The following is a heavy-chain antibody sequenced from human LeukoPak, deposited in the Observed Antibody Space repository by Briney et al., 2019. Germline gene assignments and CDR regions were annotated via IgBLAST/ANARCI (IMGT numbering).Heavy chain of an antibody. CDR1: SGSISSNNHF. D-gene: IGHD2-15*01. V-gene: IGHV4-39*07. CDR2: IDYSGSA. CDR3: ARSVEGYCSGGSCYSYYYYMDV. J-gene: IGHJ6*03. Sequence: SETLSLTCTVSSGSISSNNHFWGWIRQPQGKGLEWIGNIDYSGSADYNPSLKSRVSISVDTSKNQFSLKLSSVTAADTAVYYCARSVEGYCSGGSCYSYYYYMDVWGKGTTVTVSS.